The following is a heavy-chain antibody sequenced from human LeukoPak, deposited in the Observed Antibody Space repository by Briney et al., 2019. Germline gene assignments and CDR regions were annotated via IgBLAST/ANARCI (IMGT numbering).Heavy chain of an antibody. CDR1: GYTFTGYY. CDR3: ARARDLERVWDY. V-gene: IGHV1-2*02. D-gene: IGHD1-1*01. Sequence: ASVKVSCKASGYTFTGYYMHWVRQAPGQGLEWMGWINPNSGGTNYAQKFQGRVTTTRDTSISTAYMELSRLRSDDTAVYYCARARDLERVWDYWGQGTLVTVSS. CDR2: INPNSGGT. J-gene: IGHJ4*02.